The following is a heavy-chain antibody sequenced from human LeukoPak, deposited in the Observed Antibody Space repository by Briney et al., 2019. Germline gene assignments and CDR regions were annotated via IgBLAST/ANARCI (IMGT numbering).Heavy chain of an antibody. Sequence: GASVKVSCKASGYTFTSYDINWVRQATGQGLEGMGWMNPNSGNTGYAQKFQGRVTMTRNTSIRTDYMELSSMRSEDTAVYYCARGVRVYDYVWGSYRYYPWFDPWGQGTLVTVSS. CDR3: ARGVRVYDYVWGSYRYYPWFDP. CDR1: GYTFTSYD. D-gene: IGHD3-16*02. V-gene: IGHV1-8*01. CDR2: MNPNSGNT. J-gene: IGHJ5*02.